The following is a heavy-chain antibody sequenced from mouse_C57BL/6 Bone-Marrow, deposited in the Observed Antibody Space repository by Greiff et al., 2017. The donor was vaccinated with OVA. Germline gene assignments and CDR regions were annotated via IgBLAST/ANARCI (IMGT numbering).Heavy chain of an antibody. J-gene: IGHJ2*01. CDR3: ASGVYYFDY. V-gene: IGHV1-63*01. Sequence: VQVVESGAELVRPGTSVKMSCKASGYTFTNYWIGWAKQRPGHGLEWIGDIYPGGGYTNYNEKFKGKATLTADKSSSTAYMQFSSLTSEDSAIYYCASGVYYFDYWGQGTTLTVSS. CDR1: GYTFTNYW. CDR2: IYPGGGYT.